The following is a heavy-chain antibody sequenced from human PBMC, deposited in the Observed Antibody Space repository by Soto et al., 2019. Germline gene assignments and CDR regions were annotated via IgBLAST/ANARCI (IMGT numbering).Heavy chain of an antibody. CDR3: ARDDDYGDNGLDY. CDR2: ILDDGSDK. Sequence: QVQLVESGGGVVQPGRSLRLSCAASGFSFSSYGMHWVRQAPGKGLEWVAVILDDGSDKDYTDAVKGRFTISRVNSKNTLYLEMNSLRAEDTAVYYCARDDDYGDNGLDYWGQGTLVTVSS. J-gene: IGHJ4*02. D-gene: IGHD4-17*01. V-gene: IGHV3-33*01. CDR1: GFSFSSYG.